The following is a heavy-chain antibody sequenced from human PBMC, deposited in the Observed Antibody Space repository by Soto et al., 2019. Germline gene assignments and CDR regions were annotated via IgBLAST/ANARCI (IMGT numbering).Heavy chain of an antibody. J-gene: IGHJ4*02. Sequence: EVQLVESGGGLVQPGGSLRLSCAASGFSFRDCWMSWVRQAPGKGLEWVANINQDGSERSSVDSVKGRVTISRDNAKNSLYLQMNSLRAEDTAVYFCAKDRGWNTFDYWGQGTLVTVPS. V-gene: IGHV3-7*01. CDR1: GFSFRDCW. CDR2: INQDGSER. D-gene: IGHD1-1*01. CDR3: AKDRGWNTFDY.